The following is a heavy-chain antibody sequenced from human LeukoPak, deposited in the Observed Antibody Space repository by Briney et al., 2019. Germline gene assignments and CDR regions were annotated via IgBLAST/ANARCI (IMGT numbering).Heavy chain of an antibody. CDR1: GFTFTNTW. Sequence: PPGGSLRLSCAASGFTFTNTWMSWVRQVPGKGLEWVGRIRSKANSYATAYAASVKGRFTISRDDSKNTAYLQMNSLKTEDTAVYYCTRRNSSSWWGQGTLVTVSS. CDR3: TRRNSSSW. CDR2: IRSKANSYAT. J-gene: IGHJ4*02. V-gene: IGHV3-73*01. D-gene: IGHD6-13*01.